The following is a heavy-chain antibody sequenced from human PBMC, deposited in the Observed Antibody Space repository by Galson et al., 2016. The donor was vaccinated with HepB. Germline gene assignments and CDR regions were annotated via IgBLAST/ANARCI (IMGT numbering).Heavy chain of an antibody. CDR1: GFTFSSFC. D-gene: IGHD1-7*01. V-gene: IGHV3-33*01. Sequence: SLRLSCAASGFTFSSFCMHWVRQAPGKGLEWVAGIWYDGSNKYYADSVKGRFTISRDNSKNTLYLQMNGLRAEDTAGYFCAGGRYTFELLATFDHWGQGTLVTVSS. J-gene: IGHJ4*02. CDR2: IWYDGSNK. CDR3: AGGRYTFELLATFDH.